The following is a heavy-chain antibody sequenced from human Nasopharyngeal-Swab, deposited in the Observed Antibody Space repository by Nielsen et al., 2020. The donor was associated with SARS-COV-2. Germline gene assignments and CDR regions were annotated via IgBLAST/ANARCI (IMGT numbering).Heavy chain of an antibody. CDR3: ARDRNVLRYFDWLGWFDP. V-gene: IGHV1-3*01. J-gene: IGHJ5*02. CDR2: INAGNGNT. D-gene: IGHD3-9*01. Sequence: ASVKVSCKASGYTFTSYAMHWVRQAPGQRFERMGWINAGNGNTKYSQKFQGRVTITRDTSASTAYMELSSLRSEDTAVYYCARDRNVLRYFDWLGWFDPWGQGTLVTVSS. CDR1: GYTFTSYA.